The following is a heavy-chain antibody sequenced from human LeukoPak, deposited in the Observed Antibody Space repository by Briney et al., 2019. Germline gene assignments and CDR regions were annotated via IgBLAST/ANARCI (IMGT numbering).Heavy chain of an antibody. CDR3: ATVPGYGSGRGAFDI. Sequence: ASVKVSCKVSGYTLTELSMHWVRQAPGKGLEWMGGFDPEDGETIYAQKFQGRVTMTEDTSTDTAYMELSSLRSEDTAVYYCATVPGYGSGRGAFDIWGQGTMVTASS. D-gene: IGHD3-10*01. CDR1: GYTLTELS. CDR2: FDPEDGET. V-gene: IGHV1-24*01. J-gene: IGHJ3*02.